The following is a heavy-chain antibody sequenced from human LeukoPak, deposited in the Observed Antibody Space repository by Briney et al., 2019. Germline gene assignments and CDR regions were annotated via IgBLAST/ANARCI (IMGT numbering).Heavy chain of an antibody. J-gene: IGHJ6*03. CDR3: ARERDGYTHFYYYYMDV. D-gene: IGHD5-24*01. Sequence: GGSLRLSCEASGFTFTTYSMTWVRQAPGKGLEWVSIISSGSSAIFSADALKGRFTISRDDAKNLLYLDMSSLRAEDTAVYYCARERDGYTHFYYYYMDVWGKGTTVTISS. V-gene: IGHV3-21*01. CDR2: ISSGSSAI. CDR1: GFTFTTYS.